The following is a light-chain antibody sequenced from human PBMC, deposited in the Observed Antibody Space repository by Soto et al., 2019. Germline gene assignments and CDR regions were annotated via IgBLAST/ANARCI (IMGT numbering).Light chain of an antibody. CDR2: LNSDGSH. J-gene: IGLJ2*01. Sequence: QLVLTQSPSASASLGASVKVTCTLSSGHSSYAIAWHQQQPEKGPRYLMKLNSDGSHSKGDGIPDRFSGSSSGAERYLTISSLQSEDEAVYYCQTWVGTGNVVFGGGTKLTVL. CDR3: QTWVGTGNVV. V-gene: IGLV4-69*01. CDR1: SGHSSYA.